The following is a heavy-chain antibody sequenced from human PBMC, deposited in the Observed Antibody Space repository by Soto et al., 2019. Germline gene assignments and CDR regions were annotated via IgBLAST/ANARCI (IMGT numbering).Heavy chain of an antibody. CDR1: GFSLRTYT. CDR3: VRGMNPLF. CDR2: ISISSSDR. Sequence: GGSQRLSCAASGFSLRTYTMNWVRQAPGKGLEWVSSISISSSDRYYADSVRGRFTISRDNAKNALYLQMNSLRADDTAVYFCVRGMNPLFGGQGTLVTVSS. V-gene: IGHV3-21*06. J-gene: IGHJ4*01.